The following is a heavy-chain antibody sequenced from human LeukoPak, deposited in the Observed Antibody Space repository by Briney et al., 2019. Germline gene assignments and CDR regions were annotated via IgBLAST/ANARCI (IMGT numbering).Heavy chain of an antibody. J-gene: IGHJ3*02. V-gene: IGHV3-30*18. Sequence: GGSLRLSCAASGLTFSSYGMHWVRQAPGKGLEWVAVISYDGSNKYYADSVKGRFTISRDNSKNTLYLQMNSLRAEDTAVYYCAKESIAVAGGAFDIRGQGTMVTVSS. D-gene: IGHD6-19*01. CDR2: ISYDGSNK. CDR3: AKESIAVAGGAFDI. CDR1: GLTFSSYG.